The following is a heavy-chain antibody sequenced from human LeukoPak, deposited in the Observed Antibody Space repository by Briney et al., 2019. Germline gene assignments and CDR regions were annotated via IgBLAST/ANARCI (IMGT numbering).Heavy chain of an antibody. V-gene: IGHV4-30-4*01. CDR3: AREYYYDSSASWSDAFDI. CDR1: GGSISSGDYY. Sequence: PSETLSLTCTVSGGSISSGDYYWSWIRQPPGKGLEWIGYIYYSGSTYYNPSLKSRVTISVDTSTNQFSLKLSSVTAADTAVYYCAREYYYDSSASWSDAFDIWGQGTMVTVSS. CDR2: IYYSGST. D-gene: IGHD3-22*01. J-gene: IGHJ3*02.